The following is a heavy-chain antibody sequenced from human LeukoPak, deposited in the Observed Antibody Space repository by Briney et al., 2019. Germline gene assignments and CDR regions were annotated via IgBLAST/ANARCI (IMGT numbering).Heavy chain of an antibody. J-gene: IGHJ4*02. CDR1: GGSTSSGSYY. D-gene: IGHD5-12*01. V-gene: IGHV4-61*02. CDR2: IYTSGST. CDR3: ARVRGYDLSGSFDY. Sequence: PSETLSLTSTVSGGSTSSGSYYWSCIRQPAGKGLEWIGRIYTSGSTNYNPSLKSRVTISVDTSKNQFSLKLSSVTAADTAVYYCARVRGYDLSGSFDYWGQGTLVTVSS.